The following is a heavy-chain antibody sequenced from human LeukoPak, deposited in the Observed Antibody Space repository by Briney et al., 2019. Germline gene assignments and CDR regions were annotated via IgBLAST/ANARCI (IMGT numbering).Heavy chain of an antibody. CDR1: GFTFDDYA. J-gene: IGHJ4*02. V-gene: IGHV3-9*01. Sequence: QPGGSLRLSCAASGFTFDDYAMHWVRQAPGKGLEWVSGISWNSGSIGYADSVKGRFTISRDNAKNSLYLQMNSLRAEDTASYYCAVAGGGDWGQGTLVTVSS. CDR3: AVAGGGD. CDR2: ISWNSGSI. D-gene: IGHD6-19*01.